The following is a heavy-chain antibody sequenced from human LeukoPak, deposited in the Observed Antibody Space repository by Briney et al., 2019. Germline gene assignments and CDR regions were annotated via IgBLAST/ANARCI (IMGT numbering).Heavy chain of an antibody. V-gene: IGHV4-59*12. CDR1: GGSISGYY. CDR2: ISDRGGT. Sequence: SETLSLTCTVSGGSISGYYWSWIRQPPGKGLEWIGYISDRGGTNYNPSLKSRVTISVDKSKNQFSLELSSVTAADTAVYYCATTDGAVAGHFDSWGQGTLVTVSS. CDR3: ATTDGAVAGHFDS. D-gene: IGHD6-19*01. J-gene: IGHJ4*02.